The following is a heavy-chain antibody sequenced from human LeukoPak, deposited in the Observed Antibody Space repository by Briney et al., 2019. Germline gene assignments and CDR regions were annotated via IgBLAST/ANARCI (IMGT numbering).Heavy chain of an antibody. Sequence: PSETLSLTCTVSGGSISSSSYYWGWIRQPPGKGLEWIGSIYYSGSTYYNPSLKSRVTISVDTSKNQFSLKLSSVTAADTAVYYCASAIFGGWGYFDYWGQGTLVTVSS. CDR1: GGSISSSSYY. J-gene: IGHJ4*02. CDR3: ASAIFGGWGYFDY. CDR2: IYYSGST. D-gene: IGHD3-3*01. V-gene: IGHV4-39*07.